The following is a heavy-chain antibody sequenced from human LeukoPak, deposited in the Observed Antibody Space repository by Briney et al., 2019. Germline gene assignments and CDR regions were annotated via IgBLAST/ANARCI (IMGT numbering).Heavy chain of an antibody. D-gene: IGHD3-22*01. CDR2: IIPIFGTA. Sequence: GVSVKVSCKASGGTFSSYAISWVRQAPGQGLEWMGGIIPIFGTANYAQKFQGRVTITADESTSTAYMELSSLRSEDTAVYYCARSMLDDSSGYYFNYYYYGMDVWGQGTTVTVSS. CDR3: ARSMLDDSSGYYFNYYYYGMDV. V-gene: IGHV1-69*01. CDR1: GGTFSSYA. J-gene: IGHJ6*02.